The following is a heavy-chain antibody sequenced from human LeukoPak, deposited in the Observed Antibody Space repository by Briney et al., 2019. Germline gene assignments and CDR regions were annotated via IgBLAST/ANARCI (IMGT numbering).Heavy chain of an antibody. J-gene: IGHJ5*02. CDR2: IYYSGST. V-gene: IGHV4-39*01. CDR1: GGSISSGSYY. D-gene: IGHD2-21*01. CDR3: ARLLGTHINYFDP. Sequence: PSETLSLTCTVSGGSISSGSYYWSWIRQPPGKGLEWIGSIYYSGSTYYNPSLKSRVTISVDTSKNQFSLKLSSVTAADTAVYYCARLLGTHINYFDPWGQGTLVTVSS.